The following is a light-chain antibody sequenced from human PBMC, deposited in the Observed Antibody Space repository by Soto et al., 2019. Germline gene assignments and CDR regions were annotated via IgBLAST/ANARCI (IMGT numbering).Light chain of an antibody. CDR2: EVS. J-gene: IGLJ2*01. V-gene: IGLV2-8*01. CDR3: SSYAGSNNLVV. CDR1: SSDVGGYNY. Sequence: QSALTQPPSASGSPGQSVTISCTGTSSDVGGYNYVSWYQQHPGKAPKFMIYEVSKRPSGVPDRFSGSKSGNTASLTVSGLQAEDEADYYCSSYAGSNNLVVFGGGTKVTVL.